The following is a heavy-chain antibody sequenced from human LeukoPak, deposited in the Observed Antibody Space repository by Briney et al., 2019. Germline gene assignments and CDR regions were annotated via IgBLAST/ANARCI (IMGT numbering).Heavy chain of an antibody. J-gene: IGHJ6*04. CDR2: INHSGST. D-gene: IGHD2-21*02. Sequence: KPSETLSLTCAVYGGSFSGYYWSWIRQPPGKGLEWIGEINHSGSTNYNPSLKSRVTISVDTSKNQFSLKLSSVTAADTAAYYCARGRRGIGGDLIYGMDVWGKGTTVTVSS. CDR3: ARGRRGIGGDLIYGMDV. V-gene: IGHV4-34*01. CDR1: GGSFSGYY.